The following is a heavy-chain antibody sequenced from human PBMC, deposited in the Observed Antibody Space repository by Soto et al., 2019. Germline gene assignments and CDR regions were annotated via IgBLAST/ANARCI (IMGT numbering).Heavy chain of an antibody. Sequence: GGSLRLSCAASGFTLSSYAMHWVRQAPGKGLEWVALTSYDGTETDYADSLRGRFTISRDNSKNTLYVQLNSPRAEDTAVYYCSRDRRRRYDSSGNNYFDYWGQGTLVTVSS. CDR3: SRDRRRRYDSSGNNYFDY. CDR2: TSYDGTET. CDR1: GFTLSSYA. V-gene: IGHV3-30-3*01. J-gene: IGHJ4*02. D-gene: IGHD3-22*01.